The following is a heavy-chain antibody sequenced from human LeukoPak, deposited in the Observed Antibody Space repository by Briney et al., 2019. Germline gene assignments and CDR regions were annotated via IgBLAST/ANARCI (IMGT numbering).Heavy chain of an antibody. CDR3: ARPVTGVSPSGAIDF. CDR2: FWPGGSDT. Sequence: GESLKISCKASGYTFTNSWIGWVRQEPGKGLEWMGIFWPGGSDTRYSPSFQGQVTISADKSITTAYLQWSSLKASDTAMYYCARPVTGVSPSGAIDFWGQGTQVTVSS. D-gene: IGHD1-26*01. CDR1: GYTFTNSW. V-gene: IGHV5-51*01. J-gene: IGHJ4*02.